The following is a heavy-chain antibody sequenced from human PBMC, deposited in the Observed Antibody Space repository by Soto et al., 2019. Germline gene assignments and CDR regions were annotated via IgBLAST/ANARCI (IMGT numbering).Heavy chain of an antibody. CDR3: ARDLLSVGPRANDAFDV. J-gene: IGHJ3*01. CDR1: GFSFSDNL. V-gene: IGHV1-3*01. Sequence: QVQLVQSGAEVRKPGASVNISCRASGFSFSDNLINWVRQAPGQSLEWMGWINPDKGNTRYSQTFQGRVTISRHSSASIAYVEVSDLTSEDTAVYYCARDLLSVGPRANDAFDVWGQGTMVTVSS. D-gene: IGHD2-8*02. CDR2: INPDKGNT.